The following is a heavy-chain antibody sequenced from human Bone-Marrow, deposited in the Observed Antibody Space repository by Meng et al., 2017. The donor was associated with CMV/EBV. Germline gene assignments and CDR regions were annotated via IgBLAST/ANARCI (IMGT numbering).Heavy chain of an antibody. CDR2: IYYNGKT. CDR1: GGTVSSSRHY. D-gene: IGHD3-22*01. CDR3: ARGDYYLYAMDV. V-gene: IGHV4-61*01. Sequence: TVSGGTVSSSRHYWSWIRQSPGKGLEWIGYIYYNGKTSYNPAFKSRVTMSIDTSKNQFSLRLRSVTAADTAVYYCARGDYYLYAMDVWGQGTVVTVSS. J-gene: IGHJ6*02.